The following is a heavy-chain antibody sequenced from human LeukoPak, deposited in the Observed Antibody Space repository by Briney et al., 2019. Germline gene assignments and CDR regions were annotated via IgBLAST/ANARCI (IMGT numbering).Heavy chain of an antibody. CDR1: GFTFSNYD. CDR3: ATVGILRSNDY. D-gene: IGHD4-17*01. CDR2: ISSSGTIM. J-gene: IGHJ4*02. Sequence: GGSLRLSCAASGFTFSNYDMSWFRQAPGKGLVWVSTISSSGTIMYYADSLTGRFPTSSDNSKHSLYLQLNSLRAEDTAVYYCATVGILRSNDYWGQGTLVTVSS. V-gene: IGHV3-48*03.